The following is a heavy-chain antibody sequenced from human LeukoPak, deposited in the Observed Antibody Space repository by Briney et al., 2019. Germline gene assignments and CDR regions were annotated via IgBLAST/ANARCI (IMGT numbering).Heavy chain of an antibody. J-gene: IGHJ4*02. D-gene: IGHD3-22*01. CDR2: INSDGSTT. Sequence: AGGSLRLSCAASGFTFSSYWMLWVRQAPGKGLVWVSRINSDGSTTTYADSVKGRFTISRDNAKNTLYLQMNSLRAEDTAVYYCARGRRRWYYNRSGCFDYWGQGTLVTVSS. CDR3: ARGRRRWYYNRSGCFDY. V-gene: IGHV3-74*01. CDR1: GFTFSSYW.